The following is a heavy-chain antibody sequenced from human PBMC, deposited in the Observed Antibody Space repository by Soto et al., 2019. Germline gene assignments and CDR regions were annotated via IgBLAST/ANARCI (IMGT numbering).Heavy chain of an antibody. J-gene: IGHJ4*02. Sequence: SETLSLTCTVSGGSISSSSYYWGWIRQPPGKGLEWIGSIYYSGSTYYNPSLKSRVTISVDTSKNQFSLKLSSVTAADTAVYYCAREGGYSYDSNKIFDAWGQGTPVNVTS. V-gene: IGHV4-39*02. CDR1: GGSISSSSYY. CDR2: IYYSGST. D-gene: IGHD5-18*01. CDR3: AREGGYSYDSNKIFDA.